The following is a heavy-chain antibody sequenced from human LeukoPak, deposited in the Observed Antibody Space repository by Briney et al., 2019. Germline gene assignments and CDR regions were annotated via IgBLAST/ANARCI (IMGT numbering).Heavy chain of an antibody. D-gene: IGHD5-18*01. Sequence: PSETLSLTCTVSGGSINAYYWSWIRQPTGKGLEWIAYVRDNGENNYNPSLKSRVAISVDTANNQISLRLNFVTAADTAIYYCARQPVNTAAFDIWGLGTMVTVSS. CDR1: GGSINAYY. J-gene: IGHJ3*02. CDR3: ARQPVNTAAFDI. CDR2: VRDNGEN. V-gene: IGHV4-59*08.